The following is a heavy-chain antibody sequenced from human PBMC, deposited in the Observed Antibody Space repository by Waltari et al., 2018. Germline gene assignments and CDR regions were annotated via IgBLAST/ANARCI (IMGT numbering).Heavy chain of an antibody. CDR3: AREGDCSGGSCYSPPFDY. D-gene: IGHD2-15*01. CDR2: IIPIFGTA. V-gene: IGHV1-69*01. J-gene: IGHJ4*02. Sequence: QVQLVQSGAEVKKPGSSVTVSCKASGGTFRSYAISWVPQAPGQGLEWMGGIIPIFGTANYAQKFQGRVTITADESTSTAYMELSSLRSEDTAVYYCAREGDCSGGSCYSPPFDYWGQGTLVTVSS. CDR1: GGTFRSYA.